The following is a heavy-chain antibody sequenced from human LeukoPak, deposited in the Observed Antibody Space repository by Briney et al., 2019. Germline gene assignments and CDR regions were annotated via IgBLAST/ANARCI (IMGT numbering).Heavy chain of an antibody. D-gene: IGHD3-22*01. Sequence: GGSPRLSCAASGFTFSSYAMSWVRQAPGKGLEWVSAISGSGGSTYYADSVKGRFTISRDNSKNTLYLQMNSLRAEDTAVYYCAKGGTMIVVARPNYFDYWGQGTLVTVSS. J-gene: IGHJ4*02. CDR3: AKGGTMIVVARPNYFDY. CDR1: GFTFSSYA. CDR2: ISGSGGST. V-gene: IGHV3-23*01.